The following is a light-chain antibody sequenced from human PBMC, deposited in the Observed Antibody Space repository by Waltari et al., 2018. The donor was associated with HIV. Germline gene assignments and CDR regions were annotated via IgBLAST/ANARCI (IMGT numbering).Light chain of an antibody. CDR1: LSVNTW. V-gene: IGKV1-5*03. CDR3: QQYDSDPS. CDR2: KSS. J-gene: IGKJ5*01. Sequence: ILMTQSPSTLSAFVGDRVSITCRASLSVNTWLAWYQQKPGRPPKLLIYKSSILQVGVPTRFSGSGSGTKFTLTITSLQPDDFATYYCQQYDSDPSFGQGTRL.